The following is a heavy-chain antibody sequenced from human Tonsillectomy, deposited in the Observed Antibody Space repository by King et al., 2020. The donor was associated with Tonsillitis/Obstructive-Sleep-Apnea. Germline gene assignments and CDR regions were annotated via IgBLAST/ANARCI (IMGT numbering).Heavy chain of an antibody. CDR1: GFTFSSYS. J-gene: IGHJ6*03. D-gene: IGHD6-19*01. CDR3: ARETSSGWDPPAWDHYYMDV. CDR2: ISSSSSYI. Sequence: VQLVESGGGLVKPGGSLRLSCAASGFTFSSYSLNWVRQAPGKGLEWVSSISSSSSYIYYADSVKGRFTISRDNAKNSLYLQRNSLRAEDKAGYYCARETSSGWDPPAWDHYYMDVWGKGTTVTVSS. V-gene: IGHV3-21*01.